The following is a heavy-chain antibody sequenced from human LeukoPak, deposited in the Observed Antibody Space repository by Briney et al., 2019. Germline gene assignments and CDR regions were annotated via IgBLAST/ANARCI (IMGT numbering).Heavy chain of an antibody. CDR1: GYTFTGYY. Sequence: ASVTVSRKASGYTFTGYYMHWVRQAPGQGLEWVGWINPNSGGTNYAQKFQGRVTMTRDTSISTAYMELSRLRSDGTAVYYCARGSGSGSFIDYCFGYWGQGTLVTVSS. CDR2: INPNSGGT. V-gene: IGHV1-2*02. D-gene: IGHD3-10*01. J-gene: IGHJ4*02. CDR3: ARGSGSGSFIDYCFGY.